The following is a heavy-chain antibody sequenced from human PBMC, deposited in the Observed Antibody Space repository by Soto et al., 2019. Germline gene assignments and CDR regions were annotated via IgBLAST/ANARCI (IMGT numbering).Heavy chain of an antibody. D-gene: IGHD3-22*01. Sequence: QVQLVQSGAEVKKPGASVKVSCKASGYPFITYGVSWVRQAPGQGLDWLGRISTYNGNTRYAERLQGRVTMTTDTTTNTAYMELRNLRSDDTAVYYCARGPTDYYDNSANYFLDYWGQGTLVTVSS. CDR2: ISTYNGNT. CDR3: ARGPTDYYDNSANYFLDY. V-gene: IGHV1-18*01. J-gene: IGHJ4*02. CDR1: GYPFITYG.